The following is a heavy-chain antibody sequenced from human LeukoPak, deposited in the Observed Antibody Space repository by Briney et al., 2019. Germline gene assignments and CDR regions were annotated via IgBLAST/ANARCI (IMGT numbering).Heavy chain of an antibody. D-gene: IGHD6-19*01. Sequence: GASVKVSCKASGYTFTNYAMNWVRQAPGQGLEWMGWINPNSGGTNYAQKFQGRVTMTRDTSISTAYMELSRLRSDDTAVYYCARVYSSGWYRRPYIDYWGQGTLVTVSS. V-gene: IGHV1-2*02. J-gene: IGHJ4*02. CDR1: GYTFTNYA. CDR3: ARVYSSGWYRRPYIDY. CDR2: INPNSGGT.